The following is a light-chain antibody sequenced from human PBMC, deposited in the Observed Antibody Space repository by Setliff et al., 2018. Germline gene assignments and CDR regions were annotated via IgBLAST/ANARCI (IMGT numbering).Light chain of an antibody. CDR1: GAGFT. Sequence: QSVLTQLPSVSGAPGQRVSISCTGIGAGFTVHWYQQLPTTAPKLLISHNNNRPSGVPDRFSGSRSGTSASLVITGLQAEDEADYYCQSYAGGLGGYVFGGGTKVTVL. J-gene: IGLJ1*01. CDR2: HNN. V-gene: IGLV1-40*01. CDR3: QSYAGGLGGYV.